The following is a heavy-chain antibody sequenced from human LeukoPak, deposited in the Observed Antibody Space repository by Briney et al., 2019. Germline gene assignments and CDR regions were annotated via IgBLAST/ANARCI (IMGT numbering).Heavy chain of an antibody. J-gene: IGHJ6*02. Sequence: PAGSLRLSCIVSGFTFSSYGMHWVCQAPGQGQERVAVISHDGSNKYHPDSDKARFTISRDNSKNTLYLQMNSLRAEDTAVYYCAKCFQRGLYYNNMDVWGQGTTVTVSS. CDR1: GFTFSSYG. V-gene: IGHV3-30*18. CDR2: ISHDGSNK. CDR3: AKCFQRGLYYNNMDV.